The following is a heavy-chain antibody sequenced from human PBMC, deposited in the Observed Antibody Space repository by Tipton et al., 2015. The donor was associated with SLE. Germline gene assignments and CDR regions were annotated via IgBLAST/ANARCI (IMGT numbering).Heavy chain of an antibody. V-gene: IGHV4-4*08. CDR3: ARLPLRPPFDY. D-gene: IGHD3-3*01. CDR1: GGSISSYY. CDR2: IYTSGST. J-gene: IGHJ4*02. Sequence: TLSLTCTVSGGSISSYYLSWIRQPPGKGLEWIGYIYTSGSTNYNPSLKSRVTISVDTSKNQFSLKLSSVTAADTAVYYGARLPLRPPFDYWGQGTLVTVSS.